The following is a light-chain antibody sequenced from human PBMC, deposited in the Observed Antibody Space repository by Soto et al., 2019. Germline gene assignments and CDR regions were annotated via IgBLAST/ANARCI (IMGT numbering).Light chain of an antibody. Sequence: EIVLTQSPGTLSLSPGERATLSCRASQSVSSSYLAWYQQQPGQAPRLLIYGASSRATGIPDRFSGSGSGTDFTLTINRLEPEDFAVYYCQQYGSSPQTFGQGTKVEIK. CDR3: QQYGSSPQT. CDR1: QSVSSSY. V-gene: IGKV3-20*01. CDR2: GAS. J-gene: IGKJ1*01.